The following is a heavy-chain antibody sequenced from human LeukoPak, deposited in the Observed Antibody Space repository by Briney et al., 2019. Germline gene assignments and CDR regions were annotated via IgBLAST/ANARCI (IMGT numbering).Heavy chain of an antibody. CDR1: GFTFSSFS. CDR3: ARDLRL. CDR2: ITSSSNYI. J-gene: IGHJ4*02. Sequence: GGSLRLSCAASGFTFSSFSMNWVRQAPGKGLEWVSSITSSSNYIYYANSVGGRLTISRDNAKNSLYLQMNSLRAEDTAVYYCARDLRLWGQGTLVTVSS. V-gene: IGHV3-21*01.